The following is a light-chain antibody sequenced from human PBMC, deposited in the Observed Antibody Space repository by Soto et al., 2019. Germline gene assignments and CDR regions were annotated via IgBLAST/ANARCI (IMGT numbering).Light chain of an antibody. CDR2: KAT. CDR1: QNIGSW. Sequence: DIQMTQSPSTLSASVGDGVTITCRASQNIGSWLAWYQQKPGEAPKLLISKATNLQSGVPSRFSGSGSGTEFTLTISSLQPDDFATYYCQQYNIYSETFGQGTKVEAK. CDR3: QQYNIYSET. V-gene: IGKV1-5*03. J-gene: IGKJ1*01.